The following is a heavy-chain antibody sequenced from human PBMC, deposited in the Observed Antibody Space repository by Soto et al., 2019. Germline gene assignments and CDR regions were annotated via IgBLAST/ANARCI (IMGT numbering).Heavy chain of an antibody. V-gene: IGHV3-23*01. CDR2: ISGSGGST. J-gene: IGHJ4*02. CDR3: AKDRRGSSWPWRFVY. Sequence: GGSLRLSCAASGFTSSSYAMSWVRQAPGKGLEWVSAISGSGGSTYYADSVKGRFTISRDNSKNTLYLQMNSLRAEDTAVYYCAKDRRGSSWPWRFVYWGQGTQVTVSS. D-gene: IGHD6-13*01. CDR1: GFTSSSYA.